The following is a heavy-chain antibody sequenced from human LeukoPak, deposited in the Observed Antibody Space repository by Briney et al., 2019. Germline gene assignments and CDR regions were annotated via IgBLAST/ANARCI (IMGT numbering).Heavy chain of an antibody. CDR1: GASISGYY. J-gene: IGHJ5*02. Sequence: SETLSLTCTVSGASISGYYWSWIRLPPGKGLQWIGHIYYTGSTNYHPSLKSRVTMSVHTSKNQFSLNLNSVTAADTAVYYCARGNYAYNWFDPWGQGTLVTVSS. D-gene: IGHD4-11*01. CDR3: ARGNYAYNWFDP. CDR2: IYYTGST. V-gene: IGHV4-59*01.